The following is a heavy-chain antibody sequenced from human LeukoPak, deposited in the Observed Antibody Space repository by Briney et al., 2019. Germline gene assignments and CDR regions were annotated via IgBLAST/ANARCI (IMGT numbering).Heavy chain of an antibody. D-gene: IGHD5/OR15-5a*01. CDR3: AKGGSVHDLPYYYMDV. CDR2: ISGSGGST. Sequence: GGSLRLSCAASGFTFSSYAMSWVRQAPGKGLEWVSAISGSGGSTYYADSVKGRFTISRDNSKNTLYLQMNSLRAEDTAVYYCAKGGSVHDLPYYYMDVWGKGTTVTVSS. CDR1: GFTFSSYA. J-gene: IGHJ6*03. V-gene: IGHV3-23*01.